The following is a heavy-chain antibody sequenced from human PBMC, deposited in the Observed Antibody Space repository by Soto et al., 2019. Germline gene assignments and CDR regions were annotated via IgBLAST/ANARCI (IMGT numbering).Heavy chain of an antibody. CDR3: AREYSSSWLTVYYYYGMDV. Sequence: QVQLVQSGAEVKKPGASVKVSCKASGYTFTSYYMHWVRQAPGQGLEWIGIINPSGGSTSYAQKFQGRVTMTRDTSTSTVYMELSSLRSEDTAVYYCAREYSSSWLTVYYYYGMDVWGQGTTVTVSS. V-gene: IGHV1-46*01. CDR2: INPSGGST. J-gene: IGHJ6*02. D-gene: IGHD6-13*01. CDR1: GYTFTSYY.